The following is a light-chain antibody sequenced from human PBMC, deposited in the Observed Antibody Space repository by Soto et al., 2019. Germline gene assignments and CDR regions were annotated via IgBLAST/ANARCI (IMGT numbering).Light chain of an antibody. Sequence: EIVLTQSPATLSLSPGERATLSCRASQSVSSYLAWYQQKPGQAPRLLIYDASNRATGIPARFSGSGSGTDFTLTISRLEPEDFAVYYCQQYGSSPWTFGQGTQV. CDR2: DAS. V-gene: IGKV3-20*01. J-gene: IGKJ1*01. CDR3: QQYGSSPWT. CDR1: QSVSSY.